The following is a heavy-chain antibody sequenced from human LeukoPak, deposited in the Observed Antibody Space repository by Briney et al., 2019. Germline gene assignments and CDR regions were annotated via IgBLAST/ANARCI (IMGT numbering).Heavy chain of an antibody. CDR2: ISYDGSNK. CDR3: ARVSRGSSFDY. D-gene: IGHD2-15*01. CDR1: GFTFSSYA. Sequence: GGSLRLSCAASGFTFSSYAKHWVRQAPGKGLEWVAVISYDGSNKYYADSVKGRFTISRENSRNTLYLQMNSLRAEDTAVYYCARVSRGSSFDYWGQGTLVTVSS. J-gene: IGHJ4*02. V-gene: IGHV3-30-3*01.